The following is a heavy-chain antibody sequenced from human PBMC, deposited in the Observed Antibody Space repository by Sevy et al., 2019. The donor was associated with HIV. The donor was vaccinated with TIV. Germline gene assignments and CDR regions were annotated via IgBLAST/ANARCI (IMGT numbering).Heavy chain of an antibody. CDR1: GFTFSSYA. V-gene: IGHV3-66*04. D-gene: IGHD3-22*01. J-gene: IGHJ6*02. CDR3: ARHYYESSGYSYYYYYGMDV. Sequence: GGSLRLSCAASGFTFSSYAMHWVRQAPGKGLEWVSVIYSGGHTYYADSVKGRFTISRDNFRNTLYLQVNSLRAEDTAVYYCARHYYESSGYSYYYYYGMDVWGQGTTVTVSS. CDR2: IYSGGHT.